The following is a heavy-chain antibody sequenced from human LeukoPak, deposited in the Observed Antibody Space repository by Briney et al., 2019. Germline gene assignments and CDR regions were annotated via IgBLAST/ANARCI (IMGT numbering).Heavy chain of an antibody. CDR1: GGSISSYY. V-gene: IGHV4-59*12. CDR3: ARGNRGSDFDY. CDR2: IYYSGST. D-gene: IGHD7-27*01. J-gene: IGHJ4*02. Sequence: PSETLSLTCTVSGGSISSYYWSWIRQPPGKGLEWIGYIYYSGSTNYNPSLKSRVTISVDTSKNQFSLKLSSVTAADTAVYYCARGNRGSDFDYWGQGTLVTVSS.